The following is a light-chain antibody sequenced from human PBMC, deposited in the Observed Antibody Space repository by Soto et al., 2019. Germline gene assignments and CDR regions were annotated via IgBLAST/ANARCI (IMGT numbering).Light chain of an antibody. CDR3: SSYTGSSTPYV. Sequence: SVLTQPASLSGSPGQAIPLSCPGTNSDIGSYNYVSWHQQHPGKAPKLMIYDVSNRPSGVSHRFSGSKSGNTASLTISGLQAEDEADYYCSSYTGSSTPYVFGAGTKVTVL. J-gene: IGLJ1*01. CDR2: DVS. CDR1: NSDIGSYNY. V-gene: IGLV2-14*01.